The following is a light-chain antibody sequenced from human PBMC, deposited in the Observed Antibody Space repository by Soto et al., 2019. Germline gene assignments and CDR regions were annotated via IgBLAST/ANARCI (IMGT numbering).Light chain of an antibody. CDR2: SNT. J-gene: IGLJ2*01. Sequence: QSVLTQPPSVSGAPGQRVTISCTGSNSNIEAGFGVQWYQQFPRTAPRLLIYSNTNRPSGVPDRFSASKSGTSASLAITGLRAEDEADYYCQSFDINVLALIFGVGTKLTVL. V-gene: IGLV1-40*01. CDR3: QSFDINVLALI. CDR1: NSNIEAGFG.